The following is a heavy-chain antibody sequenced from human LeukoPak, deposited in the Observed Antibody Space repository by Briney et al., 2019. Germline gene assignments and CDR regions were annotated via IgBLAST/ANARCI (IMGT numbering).Heavy chain of an antibody. CDR2: ISGSGGST. J-gene: IGHJ4*02. D-gene: IGHD6-13*01. CDR3: ARVLLEYSRLYSSSWYYGY. CDR1: GFTFSSYA. Sequence: GGSLRLSCAASGFTFSSYAMSWVRQAPGKGLEWVSAISGSGGSTYYADSVKGRFTISRDNSKNALYLQMNSLRAEDTAVYYCARVLLEYSRLYSSSWYYGYWGQGTLVTVSS. V-gene: IGHV3-23*01.